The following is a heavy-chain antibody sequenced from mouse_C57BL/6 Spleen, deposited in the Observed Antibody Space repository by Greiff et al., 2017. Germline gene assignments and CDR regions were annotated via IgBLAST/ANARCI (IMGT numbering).Heavy chain of an antibody. CDR3: ARGGTSPRGFAY. V-gene: IGHV1-55*01. Sequence: QVQLQQPGAELVKPGASVTMSCKASGYTFTSYWITWVKQRPGQGLEWIGDIYPGSGSTTYNEKFKSKATLTVDTSSSTAYMQLSSLTSEDSAVYYWARGGTSPRGFAYWGQGTLVTVSA. J-gene: IGHJ3*01. CDR1: GYTFTSYW. CDR2: IYPGSGST.